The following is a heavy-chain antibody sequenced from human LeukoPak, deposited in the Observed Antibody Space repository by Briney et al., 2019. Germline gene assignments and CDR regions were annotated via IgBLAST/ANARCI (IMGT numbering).Heavy chain of an antibody. D-gene: IGHD4-17*01. Sequence: PSETLSLTCTVSGGSISSSSYYWGWIRQPPGKGLEWIGSIYYSGSTYYNPSLKSRVTISVDTSKNQFSLKLSSVTAADTAAYYCARHHFDYGEDYWGQGTLVTVSS. V-gene: IGHV4-39*01. CDR1: GGSISSSSYY. CDR2: IYYSGST. CDR3: ARHHFDYGEDY. J-gene: IGHJ4*02.